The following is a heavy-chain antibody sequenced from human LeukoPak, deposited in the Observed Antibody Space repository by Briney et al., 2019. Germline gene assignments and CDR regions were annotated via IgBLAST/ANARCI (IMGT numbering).Heavy chain of an antibody. V-gene: IGHV4-61*01. CDR3: ARNFLAARPYAFDI. J-gene: IGHJ3*02. Sequence: PSETLSLTCTVSGGSISSSSYYWSWIRQPPGKGLEWIGYIYYSGSTNYNPSLKSRVTISVDTSKNQFSLKLSSVTAADTAVYYCARNFLAARPYAFDIWGQGTMVTVSS. CDR1: GGSISSSSYY. CDR2: IYYSGST. D-gene: IGHD6-6*01.